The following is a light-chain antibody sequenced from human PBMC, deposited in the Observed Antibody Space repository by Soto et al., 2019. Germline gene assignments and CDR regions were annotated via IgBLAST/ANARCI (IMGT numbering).Light chain of an antibody. J-gene: IGLJ7*01. V-gene: IGLV6-57*04. CDR2: EYN. CDR1: SGSIASNY. CDR3: QSYDSSNHAV. Sequence: NFMLTQPHSVSESPGKTVTISCTRSSGSIASNYVQWYQQRPGSAPTTVIYEYNQRPSGVPDRFSGSIDSSSNSASLTISGLKPEDEADYYCQSYDSSNHAVFGGGTQLTVL.